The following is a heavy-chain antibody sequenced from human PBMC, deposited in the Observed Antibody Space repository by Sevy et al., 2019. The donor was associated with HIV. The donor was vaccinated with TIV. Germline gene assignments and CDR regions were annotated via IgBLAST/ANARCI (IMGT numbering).Heavy chain of an antibody. CDR3: VKSLPWGGLGSDTFDV. CDR2: TYYRSHRSKWFN. D-gene: IGHD2-21*02. V-gene: IGHV6-1*01. Sequence: KQSQTLSLTCAISGDSVSSNIAAWNWIRQSPSRGLEWLGRTYYRSHRSKWFNDYAVSVKSRINISPDTSRNQFFLQLTSVTPEDTAVYYCVKSLPWGGLGSDTFDVWAQGTMVTVSS. CDR1: GDSVSSNIAA. J-gene: IGHJ3*01.